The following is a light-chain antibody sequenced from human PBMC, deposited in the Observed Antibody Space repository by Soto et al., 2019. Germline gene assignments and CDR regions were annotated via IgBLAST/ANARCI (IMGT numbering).Light chain of an antibody. CDR2: GAS. V-gene: IGKV3-20*01. CDR3: QQYGSSPFT. Sequence: EIVLTQSPGTLSLSPGERATLSCRASQSFSSSSLAWYQQKPGQAPRLLSYGASSRATGIPDRFSGSGSGTDFTLTISRLEPEDFAVYYCQQYGSSPFTFGPGTKVDIK. J-gene: IGKJ3*01. CDR1: QSFSSSS.